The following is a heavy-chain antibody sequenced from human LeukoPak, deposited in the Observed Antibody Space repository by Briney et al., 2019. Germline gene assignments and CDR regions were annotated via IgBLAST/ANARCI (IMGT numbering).Heavy chain of an antibody. CDR3: ARGRYSSSWMSIDAFDI. CDR2: ISAYNGNT. J-gene: IGHJ3*02. Sequence: ASVKVSCKASGYTFTSYGISWVRQAPGQGLEWMGWISAYNGNTNYAQKLQGRVTMTTDTSTSTAYMELRSLRSDDTAVYYCARGRYSSSWMSIDAFDIWGQGTMVTVSS. V-gene: IGHV1-18*01. CDR1: GYTFTSYG. D-gene: IGHD6-13*01.